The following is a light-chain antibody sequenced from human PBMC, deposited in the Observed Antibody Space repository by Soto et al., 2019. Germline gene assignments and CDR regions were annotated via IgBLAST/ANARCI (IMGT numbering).Light chain of an antibody. J-gene: IGKJ1*01. CDR2: GAS. CDR3: QQYNNWPV. CDR1: QTVSTSF. Sequence: TLCLSPRERATLSCRASQTVSTSFLAWYQQKRGQAPRLLIYGASTGATGVPDRFSGSGSGTDFTLTISSLQSEDFAVYYCQQYNNWPVFGQGTKVDIK. V-gene: IGKV3D-15*01.